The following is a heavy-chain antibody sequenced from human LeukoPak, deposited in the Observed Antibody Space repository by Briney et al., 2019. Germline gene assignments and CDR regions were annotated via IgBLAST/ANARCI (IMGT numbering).Heavy chain of an antibody. V-gene: IGHV3-23*01. D-gene: IGHD6-19*01. CDR3: AKEASGSGWYVDY. CDR1: GFTFRSYA. CDR2: ISDSGGSI. J-gene: IGHJ4*02. Sequence: PGRSLRLSCAASGFTFRSYAMSWVRQAPGKGLEWASVISDSGGSIYYADSVKGRFTISRDNSKNTLFLQMDSLRAEDTAIYFCAKEASGSGWYVDYWGQGILVTVSS.